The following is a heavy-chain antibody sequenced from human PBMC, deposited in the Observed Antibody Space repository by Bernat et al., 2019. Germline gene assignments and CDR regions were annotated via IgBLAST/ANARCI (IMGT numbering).Heavy chain of an antibody. V-gene: IGHV1-46*01. J-gene: IGHJ4*02. CDR2: INPSGGST. CDR3: ASRPKDGDSNDY. D-gene: IGHD4-17*01. CDR1: GYTFTSYY. Sequence: QVQLVQSGAEVKKPGASVKVSCKASGYTFTSYYMHWVRQAPGQGLEWMGIINPSGGSTSYAQKFQGSVTMTRDTSTSTVYMELSSLGSEDTAVYYCASRPKDGDSNDYWGQGTLVTVSS.